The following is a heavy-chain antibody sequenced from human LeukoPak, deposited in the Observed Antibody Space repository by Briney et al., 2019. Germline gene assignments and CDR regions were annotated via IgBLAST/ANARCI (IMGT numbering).Heavy chain of an antibody. CDR2: IYYSGST. Sequence: SETLSLTCTVSGGSISSGDYYWSWIRQPPGKGLEWIGYIYYSGSTNYNPSLKSRVTISVDTSKNPFSLKLSSVPAADTAVYYCARERGSSKAFDPWGQGTLVTVPS. D-gene: IGHD1-26*01. CDR3: ARERGSSKAFDP. CDR1: GGSISSGDYY. J-gene: IGHJ5*02. V-gene: IGHV4-61*08.